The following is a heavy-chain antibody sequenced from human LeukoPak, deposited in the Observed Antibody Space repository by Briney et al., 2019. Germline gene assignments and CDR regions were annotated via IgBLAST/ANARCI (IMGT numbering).Heavy chain of an antibody. J-gene: IGHJ6*02. CDR2: ISSGSGTI. Sequence: GGSLRLSCVASGFTFSNYTMNWVRQAPGKGLEWLSYISSGSGTIYYADSVKGRFTISRDNAKNSLYLQMNSLRAEDTAVYSCARDRYYGMDVWGQGTTVTVSS. CDR3: ARDRYYGMDV. CDR1: GFTFSNYT. V-gene: IGHV3-48*04.